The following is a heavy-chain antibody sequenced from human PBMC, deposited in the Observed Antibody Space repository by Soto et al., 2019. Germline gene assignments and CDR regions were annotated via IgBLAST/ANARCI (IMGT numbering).Heavy chain of an antibody. D-gene: IGHD2-15*01. J-gene: IGHJ4*02. CDR3: SRAWEGWQQLFLPDY. CDR1: GFTFTSYW. V-gene: IGHV3-7*04. CDR2: INQDGTEK. Sequence: EVQLVESGGDLVQPGGSLRLSCAASGFTFTSYWMTWVRQAPGKGLEWVANINQDGTEKFYVDSVKGRFTISRDNAKDSLYLQMNSLRDEDTAVYYCSRAWEGWQQLFLPDYWGQGTLVTVSS.